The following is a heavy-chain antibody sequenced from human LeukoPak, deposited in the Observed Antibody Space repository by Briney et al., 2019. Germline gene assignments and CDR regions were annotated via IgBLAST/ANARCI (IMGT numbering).Heavy chain of an antibody. CDR1: GFTFSDYY. CDR3: ARDRGYGSGIFRWFDP. J-gene: IGHJ5*02. D-gene: IGHD3-10*01. CDR2: ISSSSSYT. Sequence: PGGSLRLSCAASGFTFSDYYMSWIRQAPGKGLEWVSYISSSSSYTNYADSVKGRFTISRDNAKNSLYLQMNSLRAEDTAVYYCARDRGYGSGIFRWFDPWGQGTLVTVSS. V-gene: IGHV3-11*06.